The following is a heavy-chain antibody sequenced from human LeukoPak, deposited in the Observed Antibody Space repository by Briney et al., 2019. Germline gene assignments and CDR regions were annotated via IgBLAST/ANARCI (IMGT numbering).Heavy chain of an antibody. CDR1: GGSISSSSYY. D-gene: IGHD1-1*01. V-gene: IGHV4-39*07. Sequence: PSETLSLTCSLSGGSISSSSYYWAWIRQPPGKGLEWIGSIYYSGNTYYSPSLKSRVTIFVDTSKNQFSLKLSSVTAADTAVYYCARATKRQLLGAFDIWGQGTMVTVSS. CDR3: ARATKRQLLGAFDI. CDR2: IYYSGNT. J-gene: IGHJ3*02.